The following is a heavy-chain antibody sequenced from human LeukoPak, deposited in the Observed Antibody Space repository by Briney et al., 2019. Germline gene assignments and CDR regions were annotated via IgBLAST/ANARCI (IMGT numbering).Heavy chain of an antibody. J-gene: IGHJ1*01. V-gene: IGHV3-74*01. CDR1: GFTLSTYW. D-gene: IGHD3-22*01. CDR2: ISSDGSSI. CDR3: ARAYDSSGYWPEYFHH. Sequence: GGSLRLSCAASGFTLSTYWLHWVRQAPGKGLVWVSHISSDGSSISYADSVKGRFTISRHNSKNTLFLQMNSLRTEDTAVYYCARAYDSSGYWPEYFHHWGQGTLVTVSS.